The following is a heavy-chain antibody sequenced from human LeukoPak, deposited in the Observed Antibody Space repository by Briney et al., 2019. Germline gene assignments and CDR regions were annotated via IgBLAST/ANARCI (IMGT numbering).Heavy chain of an antibody. CDR3: AGVAGGRNSGY. D-gene: IGHD4-23*01. J-gene: IGHJ4*02. CDR2: ISHSGST. CDR1: GGSFSGYY. Sequence: SSETLSLPCAVYGGSFSGYYWSWIRQPPGKGLEWVGEISHSGSTNYNPSLKRRVTISVDTSKNPFSLKLISVTAAYTAVYYCAGVAGGRNSGYWGQGSVVSVSS. V-gene: IGHV4-34*01.